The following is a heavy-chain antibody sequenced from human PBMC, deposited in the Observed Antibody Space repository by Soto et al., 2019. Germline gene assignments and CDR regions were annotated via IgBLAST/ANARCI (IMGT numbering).Heavy chain of an antibody. Sequence: QITLKESGPTLVKPTQTLTLTCTFSGFSLSTSGVGVGWIRQPPGKTLEWLALIYWDDDERYSPSLQSRLTITKDTSKNQVVLTMTNMDPVDTATYYCAHRRKYGDYGGDAFDIWGQGTMVTVSS. D-gene: IGHD4-17*01. CDR3: AHRRKYGDYGGDAFDI. CDR2: IYWDDDE. CDR1: GFSLSTSGVG. V-gene: IGHV2-5*02. J-gene: IGHJ3*02.